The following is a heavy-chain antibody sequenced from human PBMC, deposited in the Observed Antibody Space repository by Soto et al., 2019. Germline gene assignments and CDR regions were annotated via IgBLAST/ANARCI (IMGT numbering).Heavy chain of an antibody. CDR2: ISAYNGNI. J-gene: IGHJ4*02. D-gene: IGHD1-26*01. CDR1: GYTFSNYG. Sequence: ASVKVSCKASGYTFSNYGISWVRQAPGQWLEWMGWISAYNGNIKFAQKVQGRVTMTTDTFTSTAYMQLRSLRSDDTAVYYRARDPPRAGAAMFGLWGKGNLVTFSS. CDR3: ARDPPRAGAAMFGL. V-gene: IGHV1-18*01.